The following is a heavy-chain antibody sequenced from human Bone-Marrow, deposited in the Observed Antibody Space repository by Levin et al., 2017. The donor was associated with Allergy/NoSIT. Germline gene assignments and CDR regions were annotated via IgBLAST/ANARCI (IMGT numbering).Heavy chain of an antibody. D-gene: IGHD2-2*02. J-gene: IGHJ6*02. CDR3: ARRVVGMRYCSSTSCYRGVGEKYYYDYYGMDV. CDR2: INHSGST. CDR1: GGSFSGYY. Sequence: SETLSLTCAVYGGSFSGYYWSWIRQPPGKGLEWIGEINHSGSTNYNPSLKSRVTISVDTSKNQFSLKLSSVTAADTAVYYCARRVVGMRYCSSTSCYRGVGEKYYYDYYGMDVWGQGTTVTVSS. V-gene: IGHV4-34*01.